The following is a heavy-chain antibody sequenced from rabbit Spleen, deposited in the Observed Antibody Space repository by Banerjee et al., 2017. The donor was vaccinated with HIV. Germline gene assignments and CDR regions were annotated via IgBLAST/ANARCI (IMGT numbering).Heavy chain of an antibody. V-gene: IGHV1S40*01. D-gene: IGHD7-1*01. CDR2: IYTGGSGGI. CDR1: GFDLSNYYY. J-gene: IGHJ3*01. Sequence: QSLEESGGGLVKPGASLTLTCTASGFDLSNYYYIYWVRQAPGKGLEWIGCIYTGGSGGIYYASWARGRFTISKTSSTTVTLQMTSLTAADTATYFCARFYAGYGDFGYAAMWGQGTLVTVS. CDR3: ARFYAGYGDFGYAAM.